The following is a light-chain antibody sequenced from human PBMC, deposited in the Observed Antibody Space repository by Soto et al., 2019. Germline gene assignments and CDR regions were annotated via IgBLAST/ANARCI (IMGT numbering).Light chain of an antibody. CDR1: QSVSSSY. V-gene: IGKV3D-7*01. CDR2: GAS. Sequence: EIVMTQSPATLSLSPGERATLSCRASQSVSSSYLSWYQQKPGQAPRLLIFGASTRATGIPARFSGSGSGTDFTLTISSLQPDDFAVYYCQQDYHSLTLGGGTKVDIK. CDR3: QQDYHSLT. J-gene: IGKJ4*01.